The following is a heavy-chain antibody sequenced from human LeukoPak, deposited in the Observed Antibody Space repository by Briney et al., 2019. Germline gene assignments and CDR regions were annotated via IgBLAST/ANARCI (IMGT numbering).Heavy chain of an antibody. CDR1: GFTFSSYW. CDR2: IKQDASQE. J-gene: IGHJ4*02. V-gene: IGHV3-7*01. CDR3: AKDQGFRQTRAARPFDY. Sequence: PGGSLRLSCAASGFTFSSYWMSWVRQAPGKGPEWVAHIKQDASQEYHVDSVKGRFTISRDNSKNTLYLQMNSLRAEDTAVYSCAKDQGFRQTRAARPFDYWGQGTLVAVSS. D-gene: IGHD6-6*01.